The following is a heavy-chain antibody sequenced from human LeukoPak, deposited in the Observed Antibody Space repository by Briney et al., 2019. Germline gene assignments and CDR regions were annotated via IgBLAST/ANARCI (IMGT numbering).Heavy chain of an antibody. J-gene: IGHJ4*02. CDR2: IYYSGST. CDR3: ARDSSGYRRGSFDY. D-gene: IGHD3-22*01. Sequence: PSETLSLTCTVSGGSISSYYWSWIRQPPGKGLEWIGYIYYSGSTNYNPSLKSRVTMSLDTSNNQFSLKLSSVTAADTAVYYCARDSSGYRRGSFDYWGQGTLVTVSS. CDR1: GGSISSYY. V-gene: IGHV4-59*01.